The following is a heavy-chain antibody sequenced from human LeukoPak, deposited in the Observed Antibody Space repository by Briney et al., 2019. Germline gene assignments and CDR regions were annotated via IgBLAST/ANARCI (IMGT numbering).Heavy chain of an antibody. CDR3: AKVGAVAAVEN. CDR1: GFTVSSKY. J-gene: IGHJ4*02. CDR2: IYTGETT. D-gene: IGHD6-19*01. Sequence: GGSLRLSCAASGFTVSSKYMSWVRQAPGKGLEWVSVIYTGETTYYADSVKGRFTISRDNSKNALYLQMDGLRVEDTAVYYCAKVGAVAAVENWGQGTLVTVSS. V-gene: IGHV3-66*01.